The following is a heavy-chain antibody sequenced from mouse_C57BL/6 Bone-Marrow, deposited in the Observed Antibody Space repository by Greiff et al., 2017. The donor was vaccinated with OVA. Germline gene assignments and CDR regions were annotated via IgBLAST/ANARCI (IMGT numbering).Heavy chain of an antibody. CDR2: IRSKSNNYAT. J-gene: IGHJ2*01. CDR1: GFSFNTYA. Sequence: EVKLMESGGGLVQPKGSLKLSCAASGFSFNTYAMNWVRQAPGKGLEWVARIRSKSNNYATYYADSVKDRFTISRDDSESMLYLQMNNLKTEDTAMYYCVRGDWVDYFDYWGQGTTLTVSS. V-gene: IGHV10-1*01. CDR3: VRGDWVDYFDY. D-gene: IGHD4-1*01.